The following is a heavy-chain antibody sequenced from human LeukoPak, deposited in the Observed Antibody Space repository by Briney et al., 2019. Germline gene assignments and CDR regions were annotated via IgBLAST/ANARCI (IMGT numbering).Heavy chain of an antibody. V-gene: IGHV4-4*02. D-gene: IGHD6-13*01. Sequence: SGTLSLTCAVSGGPISSDNWWSWVRQPPGKGLEWIGEVYHSGSTNYNPSLKSRVTISVDKTKNQFSLKLSSVTAADTAVYYCARETQGSSSWYWGRGTLVIVSS. CDR2: VYHSGST. CDR3: ARETQGSSSWY. J-gene: IGHJ4*02. CDR1: GGPISSDNW.